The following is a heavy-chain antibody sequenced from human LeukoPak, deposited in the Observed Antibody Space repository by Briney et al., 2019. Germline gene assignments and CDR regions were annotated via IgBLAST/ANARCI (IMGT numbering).Heavy chain of an antibody. V-gene: IGHV1-69*04. CDR2: IIPILGIA. CDR3: ARVRPYSSSSSGYYFDY. J-gene: IGHJ4*02. D-gene: IGHD6-6*01. Sequence: GSSVQVSCKASGGTFSSYAISWVRQAPGQPREGMGRIIPILGIANYAQKLQGRVTITADKSTSTAYMELSSLRSEDTAVYYCARVRPYSSSSSGYYFDYWGQGTLVTVSS. CDR1: GGTFSSYA.